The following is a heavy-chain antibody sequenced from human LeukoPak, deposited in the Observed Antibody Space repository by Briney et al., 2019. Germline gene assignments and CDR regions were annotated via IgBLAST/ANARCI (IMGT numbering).Heavy chain of an antibody. J-gene: IGHJ4*02. CDR2: ISSSGSTI. CDR3: ARSVGYSGSYWGAHVFYFDY. V-gene: IGHV3-48*03. D-gene: IGHD1-26*01. Sequence: GGSLRLSCAASGFTFSSYEMNWVRQAPGKGLEWVSYISSSGSTIYYADSVKGRFTISRDNAKNSLYLQMNSLRAEDTAVYYCARSVGYSGSYWGAHVFYFDYWGQGTLVTVSS. CDR1: GFTFSSYE.